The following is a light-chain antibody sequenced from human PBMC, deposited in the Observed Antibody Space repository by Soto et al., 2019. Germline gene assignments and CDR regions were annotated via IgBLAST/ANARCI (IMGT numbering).Light chain of an antibody. CDR3: SSYTSSNTLYVV. J-gene: IGLJ2*01. CDR2: EVS. CDR1: SSDVGGYNY. Sequence: QSALTQPASVSGSPGQSITISCTGTSSDVGGYNYVSWYQQHPGKAPKLMIYEVSNRPSGVSNRFSGSKSGNTASLTISGLQAEDEADYYGSSYTSSNTLYVVFGGGTKLTVL. V-gene: IGLV2-14*01.